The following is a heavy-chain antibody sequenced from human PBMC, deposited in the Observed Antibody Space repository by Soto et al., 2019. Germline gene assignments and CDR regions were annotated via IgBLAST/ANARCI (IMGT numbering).Heavy chain of an antibody. Sequence: GGSLRLSCAASGFTLRSHRLHWVRQVPGKGLEWVSRIDTDGGGTSYADSVKGRFTISTDNAKNTVNLQMNGLRGEDTAVYYCATVFDLWGQGTLVTVSS. CDR3: ATVFDL. CDR1: GFTLRSHR. V-gene: IGHV3-74*01. J-gene: IGHJ5*02. CDR2: IDTDGGGT.